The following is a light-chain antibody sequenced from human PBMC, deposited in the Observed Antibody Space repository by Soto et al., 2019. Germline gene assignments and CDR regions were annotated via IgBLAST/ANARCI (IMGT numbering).Light chain of an antibody. CDR1: QSVSSSS. V-gene: IGKV3-20*01. Sequence: EIVLTQSPGTLALSPGERATLSCRASQSVSSSSLAWYQQKPGQGPTLLIYGASSRATGIPDRFSGSGSGTDFTLTISRLEPEDFAVYYCQQYGDSPYTFGQGTKLEIK. CDR2: GAS. J-gene: IGKJ2*01. CDR3: QQYGDSPYT.